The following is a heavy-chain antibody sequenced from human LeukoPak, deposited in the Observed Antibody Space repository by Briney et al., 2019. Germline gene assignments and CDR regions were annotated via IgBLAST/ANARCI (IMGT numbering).Heavy chain of an antibody. CDR2: IYYSGST. Sequence: PSETLSLTCTVSGGSISSYYWSWLRQPPGKGLEWSGYIYYSGSTNYNPSLKSRVTFSVDASKNEFSLKLSSVTAADTAVYYCARGTYCSSTSCYTSCFDYWGQGTLVTVSS. CDR3: ARGTYCSSTSCYTSCFDY. J-gene: IGHJ4*02. CDR1: GGSISSYY. V-gene: IGHV4-59*01. D-gene: IGHD2-2*02.